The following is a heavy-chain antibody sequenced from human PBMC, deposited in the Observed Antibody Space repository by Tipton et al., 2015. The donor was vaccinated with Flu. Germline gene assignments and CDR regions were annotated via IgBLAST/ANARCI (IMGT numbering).Heavy chain of an antibody. V-gene: IGHV3-33*06. CDR2: IWYDGSNK. CDR1: GFTFSSYG. J-gene: IGHJ6*02. D-gene: IGHD1-14*01. CDR3: ANSAEPLYYYYGMDV. Sequence: SLRLSCAASGFTFSSYGMHWVRQAPGKGLEWVAVIWYDGSNKYSADSVKGRFTISRDNSKNTLYLQMNSLRAEDTAVYYCANSAEPLYYYYGMDVWGQGTTVTVAS.